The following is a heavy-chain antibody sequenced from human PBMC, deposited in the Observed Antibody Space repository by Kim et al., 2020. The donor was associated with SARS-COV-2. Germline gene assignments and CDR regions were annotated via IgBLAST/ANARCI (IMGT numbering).Heavy chain of an antibody. D-gene: IGHD1-26*01. CDR1: GGSISSYY. J-gene: IGHJ4*02. Sequence: SETLSLTCTVSGGSISSYYWSWIRQPPGKGLEWIGYIYYSGSTNYNPSLKSRVTISVDTSKNQFSLKLSSVTAADTAVYYCARVWTSTKWERWLPPRYFDYWGQGTLVTVSS. CDR3: ARVWTSTKWERWLPPRYFDY. V-gene: IGHV4-59*13. CDR2: IYYSGST.